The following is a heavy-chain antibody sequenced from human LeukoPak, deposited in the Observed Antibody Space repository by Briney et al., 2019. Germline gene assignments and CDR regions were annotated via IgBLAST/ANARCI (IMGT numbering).Heavy chain of an antibody. CDR2: ISSSGGST. CDR1: RFTFSSYA. D-gene: IGHD1-1*01. CDR3: ATDPQITNWYDYFDF. V-gene: IGHV3-23*01. J-gene: IGHJ4*02. Sequence: GGSLILTCAASRFTFSSYAMSWVRQAPGTGLEWVSGISSSGGSTYYADSVKGRFTISRDNSKNPLYLHMNSLRAEDTAVYYCATDPQITNWYDYFDFWGQGTLVTVSS.